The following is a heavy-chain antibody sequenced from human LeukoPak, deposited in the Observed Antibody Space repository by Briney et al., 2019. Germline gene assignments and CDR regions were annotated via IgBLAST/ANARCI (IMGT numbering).Heavy chain of an antibody. Sequence: SETLSLTCTVSRGSTTSHYSRWVRHPPGEGREWIGYIFYTGGTDHNPSLKSRVTISVDTSKNQFSLKLRSVPPPPTAPFSCARGGLRHFDLGRGGTLHSVS. CDR2: IFYTGGT. J-gene: IGHJ4*02. D-gene: IGHD4-17*01. CDR3: ARGGLRHFDL. CDR1: RGSTTSHY. V-gene: IGHV4-59*11.